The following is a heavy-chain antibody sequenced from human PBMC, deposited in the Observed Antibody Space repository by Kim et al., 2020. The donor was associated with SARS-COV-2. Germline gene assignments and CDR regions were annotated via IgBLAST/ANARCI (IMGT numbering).Heavy chain of an antibody. CDR1: GFTVSSNY. Sequence: GGSLRLSCAASGFTVSSNYMSWVRQAPGKGLEWVSVIYSGGSTYYADSVKGRFTISRDNSKNTLYLQMNSLRAEDTAVYYCARDGNSYGPLGMDVWGQGTTVTVSS. CDR2: IYSGGST. CDR3: ARDGNSYGPLGMDV. D-gene: IGHD5-18*01. J-gene: IGHJ6*02. V-gene: IGHV3-53*01.